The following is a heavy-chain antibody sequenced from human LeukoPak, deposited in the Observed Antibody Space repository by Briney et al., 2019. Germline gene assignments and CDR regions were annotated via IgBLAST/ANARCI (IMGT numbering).Heavy chain of an antibody. CDR2: VSGYNGNT. Sequence: ASVKVSCKASGYXFTSYGISWMRQAPGQGLEWMGWVSGYNGNTNYAQNLQGRVTMTTDTSTSTAYMELGSLRSDDTAVYYCARVKRSAYSSGSNWFDPWGQGTLVTVSS. D-gene: IGHD6-19*01. J-gene: IGHJ5*02. CDR1: GYXFTSYG. V-gene: IGHV1-18*01. CDR3: ARVKRSAYSSGSNWFDP.